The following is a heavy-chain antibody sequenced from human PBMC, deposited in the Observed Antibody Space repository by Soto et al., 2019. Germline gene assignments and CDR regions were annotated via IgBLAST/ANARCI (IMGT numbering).Heavy chain of an antibody. J-gene: IGHJ4*02. D-gene: IGHD1-7*01. CDR2: ISYDGSNK. CDR3: AKLSPGPTGMDD. CDR1: GFTFSSYG. Sequence: VQLVESGGGVVQPGRSLRLSCAASGFTFSSYGMHWVRQAPGKGLEWVAVISYDGSNKYYADSVKGRFTISRDNSKNTLYLQMNSLRAEDTAVYYCAKLSPGPTGMDDWGQGTLVTVSS. V-gene: IGHV3-30*18.